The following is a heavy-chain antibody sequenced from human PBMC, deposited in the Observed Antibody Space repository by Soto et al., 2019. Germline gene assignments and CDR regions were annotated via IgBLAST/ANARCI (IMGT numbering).Heavy chain of an antibody. J-gene: IGHJ3*02. D-gene: IGHD3-10*01. CDR2: TYYNGDT. CDR3: ARDSGAGGFDI. Sequence: PSETLSLTCTVSDDSFRGADYYWSWIRQPLGKGPEWIGYTYYNGDTKYNPALKSRVTMSVDKSKNQFSLKLTSVTAADTAVYYCARDSGAGGFDIWGQGTMVTVSS. V-gene: IGHV4-61*08. CDR1: DDSFRGADYY.